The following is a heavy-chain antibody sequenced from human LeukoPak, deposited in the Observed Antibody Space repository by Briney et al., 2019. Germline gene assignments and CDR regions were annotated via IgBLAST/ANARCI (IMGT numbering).Heavy chain of an antibody. CDR1: GFTFSSYA. V-gene: IGHV3-23*01. CDR3: ARDRGNWGSVF. Sequence: GGSLRLSCAASGFTFSSYAMSWVRQAPGKGLEWVSAISGSGGSTYYADSVKGRFTISRDNAKKTLYLQLNNLRAEDTAVYYCARDRGNWGSVFWGQGTQVIVSS. D-gene: IGHD7-27*01. J-gene: IGHJ4*02. CDR2: ISGSGGST.